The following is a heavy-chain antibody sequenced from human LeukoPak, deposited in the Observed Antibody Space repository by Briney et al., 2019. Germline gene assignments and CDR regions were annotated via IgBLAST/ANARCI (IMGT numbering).Heavy chain of an antibody. CDR3: TRTGLITVADYFDS. D-gene: IGHD6-19*01. CDR1: GYTFGDYA. Sequence: GGSLRLSCTTSGYTFGDYATNWVRQAPGHGLEWVGFIGSKTYGGPAEFAASMKGRFTISRDDSKGVAYLQMNSLTTDDTAVCYCTRTGLITVADYFDSWGQGTLVTVSS. J-gene: IGHJ4*02. CDR2: IGSKTYGGPA. V-gene: IGHV3-49*04.